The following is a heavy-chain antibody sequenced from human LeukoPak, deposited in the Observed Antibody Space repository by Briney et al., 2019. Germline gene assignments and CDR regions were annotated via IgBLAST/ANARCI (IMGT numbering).Heavy chain of an antibody. CDR1: GFTVSSSY. CDR2: IYSGGST. J-gene: IGHJ4*02. D-gene: IGHD6-13*01. CDR3: ARAPYSSSWYFDY. Sequence: GGSPRLSCAASGFTVSSSYMTWVRQAPGKGLEWVSVIYSGGSTHYAGSVKGRFTISRDNSKNTVYLQMNSPRAEDTAVYHCARAPYSSSWYFDYWGQGTLVTVSS. V-gene: IGHV3-66*01.